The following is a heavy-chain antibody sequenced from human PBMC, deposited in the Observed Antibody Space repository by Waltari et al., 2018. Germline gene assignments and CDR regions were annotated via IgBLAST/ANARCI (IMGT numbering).Heavy chain of an antibody. CDR1: GFTFSSYW. V-gene: IGHV3-7*01. J-gene: IGHJ2*01. Sequence: EVQLVESGGGLVQPGGSLRLSCAASGFTFSSYWMSWVRQAPGTGREGVANIKQEGMEKYYGDPGKGRFTISRDKAKNSLYLQMNSLRAEDTAVYYCARGYRSYYDSSGYPYWYFDLWGRGTLVTVSS. CDR2: IKQEGMEK. D-gene: IGHD3-22*01. CDR3: ARGYRSYYDSSGYPYWYFDL.